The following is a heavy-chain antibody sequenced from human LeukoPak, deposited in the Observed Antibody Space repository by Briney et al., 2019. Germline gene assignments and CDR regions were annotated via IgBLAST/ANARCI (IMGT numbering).Heavy chain of an antibody. V-gene: IGHV4-39*07. D-gene: IGHD6-19*01. CDR1: GGSISSSSYY. Sequence: SETLSLTCTVSGGSISSSSYYWGWIRQPPGKGLEWIGSIYYSGSTYYNPSLKSRVTISVDTSKNQFSLKLSSVTAADTAVYYCAREGGLGRETDYWGQGTLVTVSS. CDR2: IYYSGST. J-gene: IGHJ4*02. CDR3: AREGGLGRETDY.